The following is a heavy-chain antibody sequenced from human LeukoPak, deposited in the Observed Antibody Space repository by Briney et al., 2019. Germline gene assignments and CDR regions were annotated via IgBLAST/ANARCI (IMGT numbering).Heavy chain of an antibody. J-gene: IGHJ5*02. CDR1: GGSFSGYY. D-gene: IGHD2-2*01. Sequence: SETLSLTCAVYGGSFSGYYWSWIRQPPGEGLEWIGEINHSGSTKYNPSLKSRVTISVDTSKNQFSLKLSSVAAADTAVYYCARGHLQFCSSTSCYGNNWFDPWGQGTLVTVSS. CDR3: ARGHLQFCSSTSCYGNNWFDP. CDR2: INHSGST. V-gene: IGHV4-34*01.